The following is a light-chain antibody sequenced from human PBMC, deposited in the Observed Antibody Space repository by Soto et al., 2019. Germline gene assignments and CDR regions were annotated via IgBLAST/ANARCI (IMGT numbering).Light chain of an antibody. CDR2: DTS. Sequence: QAVVTQEPSLTVSPGGTVTLTCGSSTGAVTSGHYPYWFQQKPGQAPRTLIYDTSNKHSWTPARFSGSLLGGKAALTLSGAQPEDEAEYYCLRGEVFGGGTKLTVL. V-gene: IGLV7-46*01. CDR1: TGAVTSGHY. J-gene: IGLJ2*01. CDR3: LRGEV.